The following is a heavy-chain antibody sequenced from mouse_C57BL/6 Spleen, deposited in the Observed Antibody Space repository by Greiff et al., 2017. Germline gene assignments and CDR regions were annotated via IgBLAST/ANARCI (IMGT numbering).Heavy chain of an antibody. D-gene: IGHD3-3*01. CDR1: GYTFTDYY. J-gene: IGHJ3*01. CDR2: IYPGSGNT. CDR3: ARKRASAGNFAY. Sequence: VQLQQSGAELVRPGASVKLSCKASGYTFTDYYINWAKQRPGQGLEWIARIYPGSGNTYYNEKFKGKATLTAEKSSSTAYMQLSSLTSEDSAVYFCARKRASAGNFAYWGQGTLVTVSA. V-gene: IGHV1-76*01.